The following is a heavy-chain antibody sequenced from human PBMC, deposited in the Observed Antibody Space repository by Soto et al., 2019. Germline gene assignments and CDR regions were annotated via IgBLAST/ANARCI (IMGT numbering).Heavy chain of an antibody. CDR3: ARVSVYNWNYHYYYYGMDV. D-gene: IGHD1-7*01. CDR2: IIPIFGTA. Sequence: QVQLVQSGAEVKKPGSSVKVSCKASGGTFSSYAISWVRQAPGQGLEWMGGIIPIFGTANYAQKSQGRVTITADESTSTAYMELSSLRSEDTAVYYCARVSVYNWNYHYYYYGMDVWGQGTTVTVSS. V-gene: IGHV1-69*12. CDR1: GGTFSSYA. J-gene: IGHJ6*02.